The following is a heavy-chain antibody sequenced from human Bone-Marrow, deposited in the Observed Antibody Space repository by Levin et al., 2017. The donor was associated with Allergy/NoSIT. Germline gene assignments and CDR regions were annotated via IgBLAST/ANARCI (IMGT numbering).Heavy chain of an antibody. V-gene: IGHV1-69*01. Sequence: KISCKASGGTFSSYAISWVRQAPGQGLEWMGGIIPIFGTANYAQKFQGRVTITADESTSTAYMGLSSLRSEDTAVYYCARDYYYDSSGYLYYFDYWGQGTLVTVSS. J-gene: IGHJ4*02. CDR3: ARDYYYDSSGYLYYFDY. CDR1: GGTFSSYA. CDR2: IIPIFGTA. D-gene: IGHD3-22*01.